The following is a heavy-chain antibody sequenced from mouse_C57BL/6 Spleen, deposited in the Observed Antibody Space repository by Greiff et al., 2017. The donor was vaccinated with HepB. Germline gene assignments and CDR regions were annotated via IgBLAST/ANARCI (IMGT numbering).Heavy chain of an antibody. J-gene: IGHJ3*01. CDR2: ISSGSSTI. CDR1: GFTFSDYG. CDR3: ARNYYGSREGFAY. D-gene: IGHD1-1*01. V-gene: IGHV5-17*01. Sequence: EVNVVESGGGLVKPGGSLKLSCAASGFTFSDYGMHWVRQAPEKGLEWVAYISSGSSTIYYADTVKGRFTISRDNAKNTLFLQMTSLRSEDTAMYYCARNYYGSREGFAYWGQGTLVTVSA.